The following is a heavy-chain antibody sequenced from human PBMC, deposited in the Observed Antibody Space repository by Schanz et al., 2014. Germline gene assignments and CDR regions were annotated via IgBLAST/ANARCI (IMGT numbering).Heavy chain of an antibody. V-gene: IGHV4-59*02. CDR1: GGSVSRYY. J-gene: IGHJ2*01. CDR3: ARDTFYYDTGADYAVRYFDL. CDR2: INYIGSP. D-gene: IGHD3-22*01. Sequence: QVQLQESGPGLVKPSETLSLTCTVSGGSVSRYYWSWIRQPPGKGLEWLGYINYIGSPNYHPALKSRVSISVDTSKNQISLKLSSVTAADTAIYYCARDTFYYDTGADYAVRYFDLWGRGTLVSVSS.